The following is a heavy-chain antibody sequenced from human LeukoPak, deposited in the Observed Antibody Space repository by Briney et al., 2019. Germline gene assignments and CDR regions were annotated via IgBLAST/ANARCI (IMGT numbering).Heavy chain of an antibody. J-gene: IGHJ4*02. V-gene: IGHV4-38-2*02. Sequence: SETLSLTCTVSGYSISSDYYCGWIRPPPEKLQEWIGSIYHSGSTYYEPSLKSRVTISVDTSKNQFSLKLSSVTAADTAVYYCARVRVCTNGVCYFSSYTHHFDYWGQGTLVTVSS. CDR3: ARVRVCTNGVCYFSSYTHHFDY. D-gene: IGHD2-8*01. CDR2: IYHSGST. CDR1: GYSISSDYY.